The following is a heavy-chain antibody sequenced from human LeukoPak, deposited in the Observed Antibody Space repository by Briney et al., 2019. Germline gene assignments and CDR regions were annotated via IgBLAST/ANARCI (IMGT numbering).Heavy chain of an antibody. CDR3: ARDPAPGRYYFDY. CDR1: GGSISSGSYY. Sequence: PSETLSLTCTVSGGSISSGSYYWSWIRQPAGKGLEWIGRIYTSGSTNYNPSLKSRVTISVDTSKNQFSLKLGSVTAADTAVYYCARDPAPGRYYFDYWGQGTLVTVSS. CDR2: IYTSGST. V-gene: IGHV4-61*02. J-gene: IGHJ4*02.